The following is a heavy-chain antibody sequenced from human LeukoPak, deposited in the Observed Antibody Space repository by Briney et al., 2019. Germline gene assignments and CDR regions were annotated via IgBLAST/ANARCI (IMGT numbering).Heavy chain of an antibody. CDR2: IKQDGSEK. D-gene: IGHD1-14*01. CDR1: GFSFSSYW. V-gene: IGHV3-7*01. Sequence: GRSLRPSCAASGFSFSSYWMSWVRQAPGKGLGRAANIKQDGSEKYYVDSVKGRFTISRDNAKNSLYLQMNSLRAEDTAVYYCARGPYAGITGEAYFDYWGQGTLVTVSS. CDR3: ARGPYAGITGEAYFDY. J-gene: IGHJ4*02.